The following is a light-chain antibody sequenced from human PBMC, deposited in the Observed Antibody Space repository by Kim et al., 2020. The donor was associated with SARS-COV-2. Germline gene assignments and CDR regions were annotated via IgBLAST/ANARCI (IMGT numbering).Light chain of an antibody. J-gene: IGKJ1*01. CDR3: HQYGSSPRT. CDR1: QSVSSTY. CDR2: GAS. V-gene: IGKV3-20*01. Sequence: SPGERATHSCRASQSVSSTYLVWYKQKPGQAPRLVMYGASNRATGIPDRFSGSGSGTDFTLTISRLEPEDFAVYYCHQYGSSPRTFGQGTKVDIK.